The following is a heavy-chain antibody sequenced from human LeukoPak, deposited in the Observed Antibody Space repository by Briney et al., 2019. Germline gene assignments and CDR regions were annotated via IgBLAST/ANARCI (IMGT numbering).Heavy chain of an antibody. CDR2: LNPSDGST. Sequence: GASVKVSCKASGYTFISYYMHWVRQAPGQGLEWMGVLNPSDGSTAYAQKFQGRVTMTRDTSTSTVYMDLSSLRSEDTAVYYCARASIPPTCGMDVWGQGTTVTVSS. D-gene: IGHD2-21*01. CDR3: ARASIPPTCGMDV. V-gene: IGHV1-46*01. CDR1: GYTFISYY. J-gene: IGHJ6*02.